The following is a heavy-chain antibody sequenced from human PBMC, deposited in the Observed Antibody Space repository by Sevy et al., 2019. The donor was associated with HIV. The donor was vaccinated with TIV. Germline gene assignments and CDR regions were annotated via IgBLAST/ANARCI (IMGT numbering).Heavy chain of an antibody. CDR1: GFIFSTYG. D-gene: IGHD3-10*01. CDR2: IWYDGSYK. V-gene: IGHV3-33*01. CDR3: ARDKLPPVMITMVRGALSYYFDY. Sequence: GGSLRLSCTASGFIFSTYGIHWVRQAPGKGLEWVAVIWYDGSYKYYADSVKGRFTISRDNSKNTVYLQMNSLRAEDTAVYYWARDKLPPVMITMVRGALSYYFDYWGQGTLVTVSS. J-gene: IGHJ4*02.